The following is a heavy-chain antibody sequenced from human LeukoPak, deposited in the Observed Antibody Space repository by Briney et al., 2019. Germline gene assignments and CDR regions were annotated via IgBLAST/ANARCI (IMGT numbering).Heavy chain of an antibody. J-gene: IGHJ5*02. D-gene: IGHD3-10*01. V-gene: IGHV4-38-2*01. CDR1: GYSISSGYY. CDR3: ARRRGGFDP. CDR2: IYHSGST. Sequence: SETLSLTCAVSGYSISSGYYWGWIRQPPGKGLEWIGSIYHSGSTYYNPSPKSRVTISVDTSKNQFSLKLSSVTAADTAVYYCARRRGGFDPWGQGTLVTVSS.